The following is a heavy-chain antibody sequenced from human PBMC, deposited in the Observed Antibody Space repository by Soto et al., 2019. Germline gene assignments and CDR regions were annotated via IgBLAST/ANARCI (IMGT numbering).Heavy chain of an antibody. CDR1: GGSISSSSYY. CDR2: IYYSGST. D-gene: IGHD6-19*01. CDR3: ARQGIAVAGIPVADLAR. J-gene: IGHJ4*02. Sequence: SETLSLTCTVSGGSISSSSYYWGWICQPPGKGLEWIGSIYYSGSTYYNPSLKSRVTISVDTSKNQFSLKLSSVTAADTAVYYCARQGIAVAGIPVADLARWGQGTLVTVSS. V-gene: IGHV4-39*01.